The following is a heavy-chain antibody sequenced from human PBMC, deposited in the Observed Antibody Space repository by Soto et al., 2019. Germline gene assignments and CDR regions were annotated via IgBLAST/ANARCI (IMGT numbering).Heavy chain of an antibody. CDR1: GFTFSSYA. J-gene: IGHJ4*02. D-gene: IGHD3-9*01. Sequence: EVQLLESGGDLVQPGGSLRLSCAASGFTFSSYAMSWVRQAPGKGLEWVSAISGSGGSTYYADSVKGRFTISRDNSKNTLYLQMNSLRAEDTAVYYCAKGGGYFDWLPLWGQGTLVTVSS. CDR2: ISGSGGST. CDR3: AKGGGYFDWLPL. V-gene: IGHV3-23*01.